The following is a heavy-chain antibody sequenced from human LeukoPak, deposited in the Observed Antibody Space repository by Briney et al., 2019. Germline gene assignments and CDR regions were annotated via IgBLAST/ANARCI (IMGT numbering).Heavy chain of an antibody. V-gene: IGHV4-4*02. J-gene: IGHJ3*02. CDR1: GGSISSSNW. CDR3: ARGYYYGSGSYAFDI. D-gene: IGHD3-10*01. Sequence: SETLSLTCAVSGGSISSSNWWSWVRQPPGKGVEWIGEIYHSGSTNYNPSLKSRVTISVDKSKNQFSLKLSSVTAADTAVYYCARGYYYGSGSYAFDIWGQGTMVTVSS. CDR2: IYHSGST.